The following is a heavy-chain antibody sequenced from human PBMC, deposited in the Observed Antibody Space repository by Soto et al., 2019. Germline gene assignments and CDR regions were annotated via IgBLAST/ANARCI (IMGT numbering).Heavy chain of an antibody. D-gene: IGHD6-19*01. Sequence: EVYLVESGGGLVQPGGSLRLSCAASGFTFSSYSMHWARQAPGKSLEYVAAINPDGSGRYYGNSVKDRFSVSRDNFKNTLYLQMDSLRVDDVAVYYCSRAEKAGSASAADVAGYYWGQGTLVTVSS. J-gene: IGHJ4*02. CDR1: GFTFSSYS. V-gene: IGHV3-64*01. CDR3: SRAEKAGSASAADVAGYY. CDR2: INPDGSGR.